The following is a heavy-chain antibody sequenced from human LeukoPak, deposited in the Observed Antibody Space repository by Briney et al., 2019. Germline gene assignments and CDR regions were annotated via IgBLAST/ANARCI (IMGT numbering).Heavy chain of an antibody. Sequence: PGGSLRLSCAASGFTFSSYEMNWVRQAPAKGLEWVSYISSSGSTIYYADSVKGRFTISRDNAKNSLYLQMNSLRAEDTAVYYCASIVATIGGYWGQGTLVTVSS. CDR2: ISSSGSTI. CDR3: ASIVATIGGY. J-gene: IGHJ4*02. CDR1: GFTFSSYE. V-gene: IGHV3-48*03. D-gene: IGHD5-12*01.